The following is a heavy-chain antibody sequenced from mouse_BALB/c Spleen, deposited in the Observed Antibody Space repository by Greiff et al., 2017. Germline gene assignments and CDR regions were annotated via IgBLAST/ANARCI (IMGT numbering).Heavy chain of an antibody. CDR3: EKQLGLPYYYAMDY. V-gene: IGHV5-9-4*01. J-gene: IGHJ4*01. CDR2: ISSGGSYT. Sequence: EVKLMESGGGLVKPGGSLKLSCAASGFTFSSYAMSWVRQSPEKRLEWVAEISSGGSYTYYPDTVTGRFTISRDNAKNTLYLEMSSLRSEDTAMYYCEKQLGLPYYYAMDYGGQGTSATVSS. CDR1: GFTFSSYA. D-gene: IGHD3-1*01.